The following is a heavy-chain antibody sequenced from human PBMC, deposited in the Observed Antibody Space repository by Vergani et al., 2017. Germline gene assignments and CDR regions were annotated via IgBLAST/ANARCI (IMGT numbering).Heavy chain of an antibody. CDR2: ISSSSTI. D-gene: IGHD4-23*01. V-gene: IGHV3-48*01. Sequence: EVQLVESGGGLVQPGGSLRLSCAASGFTFSSYSMNWVRQAPGKGLEWVSYISSSSTIYYADSVKGRFTISRDNAKNSLYLQMNSLRAEDTAVYYCARVPYGGQPVDWGQGTLVTVSS. CDR1: GFTFSSYS. CDR3: ARVPYGGQPVD. J-gene: IGHJ4*02.